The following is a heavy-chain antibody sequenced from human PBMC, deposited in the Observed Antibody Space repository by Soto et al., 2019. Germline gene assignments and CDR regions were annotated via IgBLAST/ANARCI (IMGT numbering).Heavy chain of an antibody. V-gene: IGHV4-30-4*01. D-gene: IGHD6-13*01. Sequence: SETLSLTCTVSGGSISSGNYYWSWIRQQPGKGLEWIGSIYYSGSTYYNPSLKSRVTISVDTSKNQFSLKLNSVTAADTAVYYCASRHSSPYFDYWGQGTLVTVSS. CDR1: GGSISSGNYY. CDR2: IYYSGST. CDR3: ASRHSSPYFDY. J-gene: IGHJ4*02.